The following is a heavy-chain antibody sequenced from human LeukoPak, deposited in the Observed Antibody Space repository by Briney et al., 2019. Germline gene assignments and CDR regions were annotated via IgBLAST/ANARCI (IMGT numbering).Heavy chain of an antibody. V-gene: IGHV1-18*01. CDR1: GYTFTSYG. J-gene: IGHJ4*02. CDR2: ISAYNSNT. Sequence: ASVKVSCKASGYTFTSYGISWVRQAPGQGLERMGWISAYNSNTNYAQKLQGRVTMTTDISTSTAYMELRSLRSDDTAVYYCAREELTKTYYYDSSGYYPPRGELDYWGQGTLVTVSS. D-gene: IGHD3-22*01. CDR3: AREELTKTYYYDSSGYYPPRGELDY.